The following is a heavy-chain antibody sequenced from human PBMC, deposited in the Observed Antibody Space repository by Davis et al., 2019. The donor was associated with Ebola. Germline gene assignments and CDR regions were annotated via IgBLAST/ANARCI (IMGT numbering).Heavy chain of an antibody. D-gene: IGHD4-17*01. CDR1: GPIFTNCD. V-gene: IGHV3-30*02. J-gene: IGHJ4*02. CDR3: AKGGGDYGESQYYFDY. CDR2: IRYDGRSK. Sequence: GGSLRPSCVTSGPIFTNCDMHWVRQAPGKGLEWVAGIRYDGRSKYYADYVKGRFTISRDSSRNTLYLQMNSLTPEDTAAYYCAKGGGDYGESQYYFDYWGQGTLVTVSS.